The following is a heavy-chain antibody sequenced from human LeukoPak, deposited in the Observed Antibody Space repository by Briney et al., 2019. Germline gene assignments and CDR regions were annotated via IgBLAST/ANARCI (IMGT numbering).Heavy chain of an antibody. CDR2: IWYDGSNK. J-gene: IGHJ6*02. V-gene: IGHV3-33*01. CDR1: GFTFSSYG. D-gene: IGHD4/OR15-4a*01. CDR3: ARDWDYYGASYGMDV. Sequence: GRSLRLSCAASGFTFSSYGMHWVRQAPGKGLEWVAVIWYDGSNKYYADSVKGRFTISRDNSKNTLYLQMNSLRAEDTAVYYCARDWDYYGASYGMDVWGQGTTVTVSS.